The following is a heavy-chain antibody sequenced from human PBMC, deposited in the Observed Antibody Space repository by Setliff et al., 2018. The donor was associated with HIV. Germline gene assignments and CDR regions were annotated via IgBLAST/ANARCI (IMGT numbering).Heavy chain of an antibody. Sequence: PGESLKISCKASGYSFTTYWIAWVRQMPGKGLEWMGIIYPSDSDTRYSPSFQNQVTISADKSISTAYLQVHNLKASDTATYYCARRDGRSMNAFEIWGPGTMVTVSS. V-gene: IGHV5-51*01. D-gene: IGHD6-13*01. CDR1: GYSFTTYW. CDR3: ARRDGRSMNAFEI. J-gene: IGHJ3*02. CDR2: IYPSDSDT.